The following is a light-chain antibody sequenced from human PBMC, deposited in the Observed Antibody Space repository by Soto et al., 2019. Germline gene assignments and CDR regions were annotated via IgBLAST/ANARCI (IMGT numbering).Light chain of an antibody. CDR2: GAS. CDR1: QSVSSN. Sequence: EIVMTQSPATLSVSPGERASLSCRASQSVSSNLAWYQQKPGQAPRLLIYGASTRATGIPARFSGSGSGTEFPLNISGLQSVDVAVYYCQPYDTWPPGTFGQGTKVEIK. J-gene: IGKJ1*01. V-gene: IGKV3-15*01. CDR3: QPYDTWPPGT.